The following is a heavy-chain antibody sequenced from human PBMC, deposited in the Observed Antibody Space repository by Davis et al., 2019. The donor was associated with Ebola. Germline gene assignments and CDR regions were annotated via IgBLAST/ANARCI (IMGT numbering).Heavy chain of an antibody. D-gene: IGHD2-21*02. CDR1: GFSFSDYG. Sequence: PGGSLRLSCAASGFSFSDYGMHWVRQAPGQGMEWVSGIGWNSDRKNYADSVKGRFSISRDNAKNSLYLQMDSLTDEDTAVYYCARGINVVTAMRFDYWGQGTLVTVSS. CDR3: ARGINVVTAMRFDY. V-gene: IGHV3-9*01. CDR2: IGWNSDRK. J-gene: IGHJ4*02.